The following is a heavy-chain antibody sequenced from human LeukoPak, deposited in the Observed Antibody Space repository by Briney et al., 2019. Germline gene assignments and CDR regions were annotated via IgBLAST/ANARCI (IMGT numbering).Heavy chain of an antibody. CDR1: GFTFTSSA. V-gene: IGHV3-23*01. CDR2: ISGSGHTT. D-gene: IGHD3-3*01. Sequence: PGGSLRLSCAASGFTFTSSAMSWVRQAPGKGLEWVSVISGSGHTTDYADSVKGRFTVSRDNSKNTLYLQMNSLRAEDTAVYYCARSRLSGINDAFDIWGQGTMVTVSS. J-gene: IGHJ3*02. CDR3: ARSRLSGINDAFDI.